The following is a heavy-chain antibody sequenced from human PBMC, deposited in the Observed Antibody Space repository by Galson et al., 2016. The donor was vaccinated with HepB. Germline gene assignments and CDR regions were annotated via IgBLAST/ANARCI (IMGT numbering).Heavy chain of an antibody. CDR1: GDSISNVGRH. D-gene: IGHD6-13*01. Sequence: ETLSLTCNVSGDSISNVGRHWGWFRQSPVMGLEYIGSIHSSGTSYYNPSLASRVTVSADMSRNQFFLSLTSVIAADTAIYYCVRLGMAAAVANRRGSVYWGQGTRVTVSS. CDR2: IHSSGTS. V-gene: IGHV4-39*01. CDR3: VRLGMAAAVANRRGSVY. J-gene: IGHJ4*02.